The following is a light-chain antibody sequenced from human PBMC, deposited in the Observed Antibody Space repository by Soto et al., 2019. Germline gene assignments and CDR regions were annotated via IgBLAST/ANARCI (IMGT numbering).Light chain of an antibody. CDR3: QQYNSYPWT. CDR1: QSIGDS. V-gene: IGKV1-5*01. CDR2: DAS. J-gene: IGKJ1*01. Sequence: DIQMTQSPSTLSASVGDRVTITCRASQSIGDSLAWYQQKPGKAPKLLIYDASNLESGVPSRFSGSGSGTEFTLTISSLQPDDFATYYCQQYNSYPWTFGQGTKVDIK.